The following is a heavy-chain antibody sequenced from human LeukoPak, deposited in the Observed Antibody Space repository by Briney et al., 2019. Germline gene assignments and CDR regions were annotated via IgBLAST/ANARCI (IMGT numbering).Heavy chain of an antibody. CDR1: GYAFTSYD. CDR2: MNPNSGNT. Sequence: GASVKVSCKASGYAFTSYDINWVRQATGQGLVWMGWMNPNSGNTGYAQKFQGRVTMTRNTSISTAYMELSSLRSEDTAVYYCARGVVPAATYYYYYMDVWGKGTTVTVSS. CDR3: ARGVVPAATYYYYYMDV. V-gene: IGHV1-8*01. J-gene: IGHJ6*03. D-gene: IGHD2-2*01.